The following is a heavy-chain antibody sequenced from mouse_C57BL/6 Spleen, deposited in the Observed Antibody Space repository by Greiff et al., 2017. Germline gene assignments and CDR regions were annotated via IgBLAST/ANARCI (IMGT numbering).Heavy chain of an antibody. D-gene: IGHD4-1*01. CDR3: ARDPTGTGAMDY. J-gene: IGHJ4*01. V-gene: IGHV1-42*01. Sequence: VQLQQSGPELVKPGASVKISCKASGYSFTGYYMNWVKQSPEKSLECIGEINPSTGGTTYNQKFKAKATLTVDKSSSTAYMQLKSLTSEDSAVYCCARDPTGTGAMDYWGQGTSVTVSS. CDR2: INPSTGGT. CDR1: GYSFTGYY.